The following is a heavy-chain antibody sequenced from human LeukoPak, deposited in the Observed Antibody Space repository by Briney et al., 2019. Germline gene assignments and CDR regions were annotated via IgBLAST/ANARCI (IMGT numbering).Heavy chain of an antibody. CDR1: GGSFSGYY. Sequence: PSETLSLTCAVYGGSFSGYYWSWIRQPPGKVLEWIGEINHSGSTNYNPSLKSRVTISVDTSKNQFSLKLSSVTAADTAVYYCARFLYSSSWHTHDYWGQGTLVTVSS. CDR2: INHSGST. CDR3: ARFLYSSSWHTHDY. J-gene: IGHJ4*02. V-gene: IGHV4-34*01. D-gene: IGHD6-13*01.